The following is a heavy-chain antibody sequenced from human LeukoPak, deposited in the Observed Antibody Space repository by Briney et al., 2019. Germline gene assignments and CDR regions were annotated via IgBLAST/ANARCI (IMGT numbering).Heavy chain of an antibody. V-gene: IGHV3-21*01. J-gene: IGHJ4*02. CDR3: ARDESTVTDY. CDR1: GFTFSSYS. D-gene: IGHD4-11*01. Sequence: GGSLRLSCAAPGFTFSSYSMNWVRQAPGKGLEWVSSISSSSSYIYYADSVKGRFTISRDNAKNSLYLQMNSLRAEDTAVYYCARDESTVTDYWGQGTLVTVSS. CDR2: ISSSSSYI.